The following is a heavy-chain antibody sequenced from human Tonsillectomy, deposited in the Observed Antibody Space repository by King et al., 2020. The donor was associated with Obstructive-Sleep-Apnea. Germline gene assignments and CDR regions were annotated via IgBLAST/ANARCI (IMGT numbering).Heavy chain of an antibody. CDR3: ATRTAYGDTAMVGNWFDP. D-gene: IGHD5-18*01. J-gene: IGHJ5*02. Sequence: VQLQQWGAGLLKPSETLSLTCAVYGGSFSGYYWSWIRQLPGKGLEWIGEINHSGSTNYNPSLKSRVTISVDTSKNQFSLKLSSVTAADTAVYYCATRTAYGDTAMVGNWFDPWGQGTLVTVSS. CDR1: GGSFSGYY. CDR2: INHSGST. V-gene: IGHV4-34*01.